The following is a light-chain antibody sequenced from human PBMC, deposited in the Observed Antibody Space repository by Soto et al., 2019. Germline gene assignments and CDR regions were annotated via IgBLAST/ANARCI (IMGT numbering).Light chain of an antibody. V-gene: IGKV3-11*01. CDR1: QSVSSY. CDR3: QQRSNWRT. Sequence: EIVLTQSPATLSLSPGERATLSCRASQSVSSYLAWYQQKPGQAPRLLIYDASNRATGIPARFSGSGSGTDFTLAIISLEPEDFAVYYCQQRSNWRTFGQGTKVEIK. CDR2: DAS. J-gene: IGKJ1*01.